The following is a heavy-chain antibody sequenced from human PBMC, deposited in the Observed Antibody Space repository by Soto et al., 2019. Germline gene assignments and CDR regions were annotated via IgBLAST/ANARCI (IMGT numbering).Heavy chain of an antibody. CDR3: ARDTAARGYYYDGMDV. V-gene: IGHV1-69*06. CDR2: IIPIFGTA. CDR1: GGTFSSYA. D-gene: IGHD6-6*01. Sequence: QVQLVQSGAEVKTPGSSVKVYCKASGGTFSSYAIILVRQAPGQGLEWMGGIIPIFGTANYAQKFQGRVTITEDKYTSTAYMALSSLSYEDTAVYYCARDTAARGYYYDGMDVWGHGTTVTFSS. J-gene: IGHJ6*02.